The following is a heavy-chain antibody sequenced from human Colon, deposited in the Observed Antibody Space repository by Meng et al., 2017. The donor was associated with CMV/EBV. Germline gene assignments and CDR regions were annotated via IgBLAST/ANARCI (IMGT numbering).Heavy chain of an antibody. CDR2: IYRDGST. CDR1: TVIVSRNY. Sequence: VECGGGWMQPGGSLRLSCAVSTVIVSRNYMSWVRQAPGKGLEWVSGIYRDGSTFYADSVKGRFTISRDNSKNTLNLQMNSLRAEDTAVYYCVRSPGYYDSLGQYDYWGRGTLVTVSS. CDR3: VRSPGYYDSLGQYDY. D-gene: IGHD3-22*01. V-gene: IGHV3-53*01. J-gene: IGHJ4*02.